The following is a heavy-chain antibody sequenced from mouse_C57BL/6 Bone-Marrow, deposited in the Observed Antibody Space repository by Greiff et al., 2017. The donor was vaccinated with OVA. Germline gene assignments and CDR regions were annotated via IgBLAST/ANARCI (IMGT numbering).Heavy chain of an antibody. Sequence: EVQLQESGGGLVQPGGSLKLSCAASGFTFSDYYMYWVRQTPEKRLEWVAYISNGGGSTYYPDTVKGRFTISRDNAKNTLYLQMSRLKSEDTAMYYCARHDYSNYAMDYWGQGTSVTVSS. CDR2: ISNGGGST. J-gene: IGHJ4*01. CDR3: ARHDYSNYAMDY. CDR1: GFTFSDYY. D-gene: IGHD2-4*01. V-gene: IGHV5-12*01.